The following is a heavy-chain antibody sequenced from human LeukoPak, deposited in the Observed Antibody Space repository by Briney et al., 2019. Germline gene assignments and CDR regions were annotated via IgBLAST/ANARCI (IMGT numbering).Heavy chain of an antibody. CDR1: GYTFTSYN. V-gene: IGHV1-8*03. Sequence: ASVKVSCKASGYTFTSYNINWVRQATGQGLEWMGWMNPNSGNTGYAQKFQGRVTITRNTSISTAYMELSSLRSEDTAVYYCARGMGIAADYYYYMDVWGKGTTVTVSS. CDR2: MNPNSGNT. D-gene: IGHD6-13*01. CDR3: ARGMGIAADYYYYMDV. J-gene: IGHJ6*03.